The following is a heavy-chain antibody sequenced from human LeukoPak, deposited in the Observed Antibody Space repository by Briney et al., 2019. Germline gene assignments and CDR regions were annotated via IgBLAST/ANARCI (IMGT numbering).Heavy chain of an antibody. CDR1: GYSFTSYW. V-gene: IGHV5-51*01. D-gene: IGHD3-22*01. CDR2: IYPGDSDT. CDR3: ARRGDYYDSSGYYYIIGY. J-gene: IGHJ4*02. Sequence: PGESLKISCKGSGYSFTSYWIGWVRQMPGKGLEWMGIIYPGDSDTRYSPSFQGQVTISADKSISTAYLQWSSLKASDTAMYYSARRGDYYDSSGYYYIIGYWGQGTLVTVSS.